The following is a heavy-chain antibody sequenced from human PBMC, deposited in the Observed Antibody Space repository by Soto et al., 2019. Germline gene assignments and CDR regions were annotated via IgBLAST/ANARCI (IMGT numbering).Heavy chain of an antibody. V-gene: IGHV4-39*01. J-gene: IGHJ6*02. CDR1: GGSISSSSYY. Sequence: QLQLQESGPGLVKPSETLSLTCTVSGGSISSSSYYWGWIRQPPGKGLEWIGSIYYSGSTYYNPSLKSRVTISVDTSKNQFSLKLSSVTAADTAVYYCARHFWAYDYSNYGYYYYGMDVWGQGTTVTVSS. D-gene: IGHD4-4*01. CDR2: IYYSGST. CDR3: ARHFWAYDYSNYGYYYYGMDV.